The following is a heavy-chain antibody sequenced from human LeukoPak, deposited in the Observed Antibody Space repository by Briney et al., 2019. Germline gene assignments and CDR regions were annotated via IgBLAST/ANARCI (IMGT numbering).Heavy chain of an antibody. Sequence: GGSLRLSCAASGFTFISYSMHWVRQPPGKGLEWVAVTSYDESIKYYSDSVKGRFTISRDNSKKTLYLQMNSLSVEDTAVYYCVRGGLSSSWFDPWGQGTLVTVSS. D-gene: IGHD2/OR15-2a*01. CDR1: GFTFISYS. J-gene: IGHJ5*02. V-gene: IGHV3-30-3*01. CDR3: VRGGLSSSWFDP. CDR2: TSYDESIK.